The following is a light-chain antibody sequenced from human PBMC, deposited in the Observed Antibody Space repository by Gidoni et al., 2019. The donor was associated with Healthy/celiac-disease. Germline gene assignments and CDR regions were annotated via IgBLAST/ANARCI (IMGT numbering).Light chain of an antibody. Sequence: EIVLTQSPGTLSLSPGERATRSCRASQGVSSSYLPWSQQKPGQAPSLLIYGASSRATGIPDRFSGSGSGTDFTLTISRLEPEDFAVYYCQQYGSSPWTFGQGTKVEIK. J-gene: IGKJ1*01. CDR2: GAS. CDR1: QGVSSSY. CDR3: QQYGSSPWT. V-gene: IGKV3-20*01.